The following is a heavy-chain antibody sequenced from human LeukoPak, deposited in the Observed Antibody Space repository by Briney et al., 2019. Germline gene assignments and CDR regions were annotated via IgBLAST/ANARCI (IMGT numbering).Heavy chain of an antibody. CDR3: ARQGYCTNGVRYAIFDY. CDR1: GGSISSYY. Sequence: SETLSLTCTVSGGSISSYYWSWIRQPPGKGLEWIGYIYYSGSTNYNPSLKSRVTISVDTSKNQFSLKLSSVTAADTAVYYCARQGYCTNGVRYAIFDYWGQGTLVTVSS. V-gene: IGHV4-59*01. J-gene: IGHJ4*02. CDR2: IYYSGST. D-gene: IGHD2-8*01.